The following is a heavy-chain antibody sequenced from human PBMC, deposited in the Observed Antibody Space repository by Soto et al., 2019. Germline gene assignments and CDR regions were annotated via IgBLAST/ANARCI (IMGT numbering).Heavy chain of an antibody. CDR2: IKNDGSGK. CDR1: GFTFSTYW. D-gene: IGHD3-22*01. J-gene: IGHJ4*02. V-gene: IGHV3-74*01. CDR3: VRGDGDYYDGNGYLGRH. Sequence: EVQLVESGGGLVQPGGSLRLSCAASGFTFSTYWMHWVRQAPGKGLVWVSRIKNDGSGKYYVDSVEGRCTISSDNAKNTLYLQMNSLRAEDTAVDYCVRGDGDYYDGNGYLGRHWGQGTLVTVSS.